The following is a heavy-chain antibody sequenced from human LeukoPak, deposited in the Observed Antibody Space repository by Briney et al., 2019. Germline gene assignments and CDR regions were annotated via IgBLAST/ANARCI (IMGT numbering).Heavy chain of an antibody. CDR1: GFTFSSYA. D-gene: IGHD2/OR15-2a*01. J-gene: IGHJ5*02. CDR2: ISYDGSNK. Sequence: PGRSLRLSCAASGFTFSSYAMHWVRQAPGKGLEWVAVISYDGSNKYYADSVKGRFTISRDNSKNTLYLQMNSLRAEDTAVYYCARDLLGFPTRFDPWGQGTLVTVSS. V-gene: IGHV3-30-3*01. CDR3: ARDLLGFPTRFDP.